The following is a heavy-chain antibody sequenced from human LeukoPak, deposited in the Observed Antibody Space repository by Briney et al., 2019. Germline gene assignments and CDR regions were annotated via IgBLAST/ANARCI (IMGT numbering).Heavy chain of an antibody. CDR2: IIPIVGTA. J-gene: IGHJ4*02. CDR3: AIIAARGKDY. D-gene: IGHD6-6*01. V-gene: IGHV1-69*05. CDR1: GGTVSSYA. Sequence: ASMKVAWKADGGTVSSYAISWERQAPGEWREWMGRIIPIVGTANYAQKFQGRVTMHTDESTSTADMELNSLRSEDTAVYYCAIIAARGKDYWGQGTLVTVSS.